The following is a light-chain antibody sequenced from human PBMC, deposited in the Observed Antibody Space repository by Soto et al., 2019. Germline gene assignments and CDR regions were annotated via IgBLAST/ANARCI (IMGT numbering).Light chain of an antibody. J-gene: IGKJ1*01. CDR2: DAS. V-gene: IGKV3D-20*01. Sequence: EVLMKQSRVTLSVYPVERATPSCGASQSVSSSYLAWYQQKPGLAPRLLIYDASSRATGIPDRFSGSGSGTDFTLTISRLEPEDFAVYYCQQYGSSTGTFGPGTKVDIK. CDR1: QSVSSSY. CDR3: QQYGSSTGT.